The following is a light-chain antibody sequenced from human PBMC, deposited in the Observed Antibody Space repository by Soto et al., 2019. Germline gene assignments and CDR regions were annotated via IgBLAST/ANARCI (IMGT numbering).Light chain of an antibody. Sequence: QSVLTQPPSVSGAPGQRVTISCTGSSSNIGAGYGVHWYQQLPGTALKLLIYGNSNRPSGVPDRFSGSESGTSASLAITGLQAEDEADYYCQSYDISLSVVFGGGTKLTVL. CDR3: QSYDISLSVV. CDR2: GNS. J-gene: IGLJ2*01. CDR1: SSNIGAGYG. V-gene: IGLV1-40*01.